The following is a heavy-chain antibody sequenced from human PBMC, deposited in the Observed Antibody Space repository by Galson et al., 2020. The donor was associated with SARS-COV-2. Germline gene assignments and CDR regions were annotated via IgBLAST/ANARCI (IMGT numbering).Heavy chain of an antibody. J-gene: IGHJ4*02. CDR2: MNPNSGNT. Sequence: ASVKVSCKASGYTFTSYDINWVRQATGEGLEWMGWMNPNSGNTGYAQKFQGRVTMTRDTSKTTAYMELSSLRSEDEAVYYCARVPSLGYCSGGSCYSLDYWGLGSLVTVSS. CDR3: ARVPSLGYCSGGSCYSLDY. V-gene: IGHV1-8*01. D-gene: IGHD2-15*01. CDR1: GYTFTSYD.